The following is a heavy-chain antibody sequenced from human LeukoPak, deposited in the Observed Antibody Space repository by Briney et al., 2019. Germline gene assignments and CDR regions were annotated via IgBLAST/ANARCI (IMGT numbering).Heavy chain of an antibody. Sequence: SQTLSLTCTVSGGSISSGDYYWSWIRQPPGKGLEWIGYIYYSVSTYYNPSLKSRVTISVDTSKNQFSLKLSSVTAADTAVYYCASAKYYDILTGPLDYWGQGTLVTVSS. D-gene: IGHD3-9*01. CDR2: IYYSVST. CDR1: GGSISSGDYY. J-gene: IGHJ4*02. CDR3: ASAKYYDILTGPLDY. V-gene: IGHV4-30-4*01.